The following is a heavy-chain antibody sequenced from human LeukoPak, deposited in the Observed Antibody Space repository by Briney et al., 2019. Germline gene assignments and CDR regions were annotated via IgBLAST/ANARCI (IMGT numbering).Heavy chain of an antibody. CDR2: VTHSRST. V-gene: IGHV4-34*01. CDR1: GGSFSDYY. Sequence: PSETLSLTCAVYGGSFSDYYWSWIRQPPGKGLEWIGEVTHSRSTNYNPSLKSRVTISVVMSMNQFSPKLSSVTAADTAVYYCARRLPVAGRAPDYWGPGTLVTVSS. D-gene: IGHD6-19*01. J-gene: IGHJ4*02. CDR3: ARRLPVAGRAPDY.